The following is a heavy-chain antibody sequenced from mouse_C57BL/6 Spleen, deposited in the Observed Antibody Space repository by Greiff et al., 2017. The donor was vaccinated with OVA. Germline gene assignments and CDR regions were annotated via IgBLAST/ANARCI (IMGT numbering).Heavy chain of an antibody. Sequence: EVQLQQSGAELVRPGASVKLSCTASGFNITDYYMHWVKQRPEQGLEWIGRIDPEDGDTEYAPKFQGTATMTADTSSNTAYLQLSSLTSEDTAVYYCTTGGIYDGYWFAYWGQGTLVTVSA. V-gene: IGHV14-1*01. CDR2: IDPEDGDT. D-gene: IGHD2-3*01. CDR3: TTGGIYDGYWFAY. CDR1: GFNITDYY. J-gene: IGHJ3*01.